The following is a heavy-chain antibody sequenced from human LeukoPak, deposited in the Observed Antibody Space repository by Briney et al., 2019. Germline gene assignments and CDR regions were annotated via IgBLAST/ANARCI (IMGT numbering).Heavy chain of an antibody. V-gene: IGHV4-59*01. CDR2: IYYSRST. J-gene: IGHJ3*02. CDR3: ASEASSDAAFDI. CDR1: GVSISSYY. Sequence: PSETLSLTCTVSGVSISSYYWSWIRQPPGKGLEGSGYIYYSRSTNYNPSLKSRVTISVDTSKTQFSLTLSSVTAADTAVYYCASEASSDAAFDIWGQGTMVTVSS.